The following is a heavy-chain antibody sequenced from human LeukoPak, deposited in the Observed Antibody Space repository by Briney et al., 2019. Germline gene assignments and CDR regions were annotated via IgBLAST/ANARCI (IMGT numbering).Heavy chain of an antibody. Sequence: PGGSLRLSCAASGFTFSSYWMSWVRQAPGKGLEWVANIKKDGSEKYDVDSVKGRFTISRDNAKTSLYLQMNSLRAEDTAVYYCARDLSGVTGYTYGRGIDYWGQGTLVTVSS. CDR1: GFTFSSYW. D-gene: IGHD5-18*01. CDR3: ARDLSGVTGYTYGRGIDY. J-gene: IGHJ4*02. V-gene: IGHV3-7*01. CDR2: IKKDGSEK.